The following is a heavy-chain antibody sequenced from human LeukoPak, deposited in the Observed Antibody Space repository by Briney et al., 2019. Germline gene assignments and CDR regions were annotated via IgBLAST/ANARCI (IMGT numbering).Heavy chain of an antibody. D-gene: IGHD4-17*01. J-gene: IGHJ5*02. CDR1: GGSFSGYY. Sequence: SETLSLTCAVYGGSFSGYYWSWIRQPPGKGLEWIGYIYYSGSTNYNPSLKSRVTISVDTSKNQFSLKLSSVTAADTAVYYCARAPSTVTRFDPWGQGTLVTVSS. CDR2: IYYSGST. CDR3: ARAPSTVTRFDP. V-gene: IGHV4-59*01.